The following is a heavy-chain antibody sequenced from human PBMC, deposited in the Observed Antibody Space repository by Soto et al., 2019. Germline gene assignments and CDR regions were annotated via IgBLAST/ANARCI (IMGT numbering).Heavy chain of an antibody. CDR2: IYGSGAV. Sequence: EVQLVESGGGLVQPGRSLRLSCAASGFTVRGSAMHWVRQVKGGGLEWVAGIYGSGAVGYEGAVRGRFTISRDVAKNSLHLQMNILTIEDTALYYCVGEILSWGADVWGQGTTVTVSS. J-gene: IGHJ6*02. V-gene: IGHV3-9*01. CDR3: VGEILSWGADV. D-gene: IGHD3-10*01. CDR1: GFTVRGSA.